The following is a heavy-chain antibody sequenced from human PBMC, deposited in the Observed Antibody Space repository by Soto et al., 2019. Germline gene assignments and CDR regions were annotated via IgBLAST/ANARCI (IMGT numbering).Heavy chain of an antibody. J-gene: IGHJ4*02. Sequence: GESLKISCAASGFTFSDHWMHWVRQAPGEGLVWVSRINTDGSTTSYADSVKGRFTISRDNVKNSVYLDMNSLSAEDTAVYYCARESEDLTSNFDYWGQGTLVTVSS. V-gene: IGHV3-74*01. CDR1: GFTFSDHW. CDR2: INTDGSTT. CDR3: ARESEDLTSNFDY.